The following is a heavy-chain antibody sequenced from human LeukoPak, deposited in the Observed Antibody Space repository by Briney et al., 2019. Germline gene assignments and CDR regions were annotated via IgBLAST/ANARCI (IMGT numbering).Heavy chain of an antibody. CDR2: IYYSGST. CDR3: ARARTTPSYPTNYYYYMDV. Sequence: PSETLSLTCTVSGGSISSSSYYWGWIRQPPGKGLEWIGSIYYSGSTYYNPSLKSRVTISVDTSKNQFSLKLSSVTAADTAVYYCARARTTPSYPTNYYYYMDVWGKGTTVTVSS. J-gene: IGHJ6*03. CDR1: GGSISSSSYY. D-gene: IGHD1-7*01. V-gene: IGHV4-39*07.